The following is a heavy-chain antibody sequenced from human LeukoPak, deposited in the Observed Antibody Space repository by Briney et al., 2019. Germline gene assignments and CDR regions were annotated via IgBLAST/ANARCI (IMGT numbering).Heavy chain of an antibody. D-gene: IGHD3-16*02. CDR2: IYYSGST. CDR3: AVDYVWGSYRVFDY. Sequence: SQTLSLTCTVSGGSISSGGYYWSWIRQHPGKGLEWIGYIYYSGSTYYNPSLKSRVTISVDTSKNQSSLKLSSVTAADTAVYYCAVDYVWGSYRVFDYWGQGTLVTVSS. V-gene: IGHV4-31*03. CDR1: GGSISSGGYY. J-gene: IGHJ4*02.